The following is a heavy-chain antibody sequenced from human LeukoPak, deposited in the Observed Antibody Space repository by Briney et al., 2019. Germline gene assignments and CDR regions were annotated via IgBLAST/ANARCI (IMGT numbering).Heavy chain of an antibody. CDR2: TTSSRYV. CDR1: GFTFTSYS. V-gene: IGHV3-21*01. J-gene: IGHJ4*02. Sequence: GGSLRLSCAASGFTFTSYSMNWVRQAPGKGLEWISSTTSSRYVYYADSVKGRFTIFRDDAKSSLYLQMNSLRPEDTAVYFCARDEGQVGLTMVRGVIYWGQGTPVTVSS. CDR3: ARDEGQVGLTMVRGVIY. D-gene: IGHD3-10*01.